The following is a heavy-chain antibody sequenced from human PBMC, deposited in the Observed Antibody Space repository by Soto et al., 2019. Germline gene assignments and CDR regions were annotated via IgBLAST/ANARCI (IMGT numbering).Heavy chain of an antibody. J-gene: IGHJ6*02. Sequence: PGGSLRLSYSASGFTFSNYALHWARQAPGKGLAYVSSISSNGGFTYYSDSVKGRFTISRDNSKNTLSLQMTSLRPEDTAVYYCVTTGHCSGTRCYEFRDYYYGMDVWGQGTTVTVSS. D-gene: IGHD2-2*01. CDR1: GFTFSNYA. CDR3: VTTGHCSGTRCYEFRDYYYGMDV. V-gene: IGHV3-64D*06. CDR2: ISSNGGFT.